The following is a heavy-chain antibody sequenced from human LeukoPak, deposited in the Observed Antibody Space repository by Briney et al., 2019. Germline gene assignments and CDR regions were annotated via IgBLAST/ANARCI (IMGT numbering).Heavy chain of an antibody. CDR3: ARGQANIYSSSGYYFDY. Sequence: SETLSLTCTVSGGSISSSSYYWGWIRQPPGKGLEWIGEINHSGSTNYNPSLKSRVTISVDTSKNQFSLKLSSVTAADTAVYYCARGQANIYSSSGYYFDYWGQGTLVTVSS. V-gene: IGHV4-39*07. J-gene: IGHJ4*02. CDR1: GGSISSSSYY. CDR2: INHSGST. D-gene: IGHD6-6*01.